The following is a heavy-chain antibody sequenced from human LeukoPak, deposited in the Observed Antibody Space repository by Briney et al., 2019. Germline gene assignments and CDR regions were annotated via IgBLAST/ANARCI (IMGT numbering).Heavy chain of an antibody. D-gene: IGHD3-9*01. J-gene: IGHJ4*02. V-gene: IGHV1-18*01. CDR1: GYTFTSYG. CDR2: ISAYNGNT. Sequence: GASVKVSCKASGYTFTSYGISWVRQAPGQGLEWMGWISAYNGNTNYAQKLQGRVTMTTDTSTSTAYVELRSLRSDDTAVYYCARVGDYDILTGPCDYWGQGTLVTVSS. CDR3: ARVGDYDILTGPCDY.